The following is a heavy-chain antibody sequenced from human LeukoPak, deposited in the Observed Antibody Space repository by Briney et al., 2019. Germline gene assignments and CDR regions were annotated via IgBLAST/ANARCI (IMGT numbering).Heavy chain of an antibody. CDR2: IYTSGST. D-gene: IGHD6-13*01. J-gene: IGHJ4*02. CDR1: GGSISSGSYY. CDR3: ATGSSWYVDY. V-gene: IGHV4-61*02. Sequence: SQTLSLTCTVSGGSISSGSYYWSWIRRPAGKGLEWIGRIYTSGSTNYNPSLKSRVTISVDTSKNQFSLKLSSVTAADTAVYYCATGSSWYVDYWGQGTLVTVSS.